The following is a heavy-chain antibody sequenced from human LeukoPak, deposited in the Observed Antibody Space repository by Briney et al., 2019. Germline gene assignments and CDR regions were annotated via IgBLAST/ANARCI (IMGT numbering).Heavy chain of an antibody. CDR1: GSSITTDYF. CDR3: ARWSMTGYYSTFDY. D-gene: IGHD3-9*01. V-gene: IGHV4-38-2*02. CDR2: IFHSGRM. Sequence: SETLSLTCTVSGSSITTDYFWGWLRQTPGKGLEWFGSIFHSGRMYDSPSLRSRVTISVDTSKNQFSLKLRSVTAADTAVYYCARWSMTGYYSTFDYWGQGTLVTVSS. J-gene: IGHJ4*02.